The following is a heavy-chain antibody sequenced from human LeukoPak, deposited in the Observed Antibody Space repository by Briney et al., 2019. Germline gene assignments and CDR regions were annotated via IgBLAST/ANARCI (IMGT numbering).Heavy chain of an antibody. V-gene: IGHV7-4-1*01. J-gene: IGHJ4*02. CDR3: ARDQEGYCSSTSCSLSYYFDY. CDR1: GYTFTSYA. Sequence: GASVKVSCKASGYTFTSYAMNWVRQAPGQGPEWMGWINTNTGNPTYAQGFTGRFVFSLDTSVSTAYLQICSLKAEDTAVYYCARDQEGYCSSTSCSLSYYFDYWGQGTLVTVSS. CDR2: INTNTGNP. D-gene: IGHD2-2*01.